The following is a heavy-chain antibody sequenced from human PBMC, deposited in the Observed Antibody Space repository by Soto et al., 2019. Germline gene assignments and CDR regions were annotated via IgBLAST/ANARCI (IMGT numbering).Heavy chain of an antibody. V-gene: IGHV4-59*01. J-gene: IGHJ4*02. D-gene: IGHD5-18*01. CDR3: ARGAADTAMVDS. CDR2: IFYSGST. CDR1: GGSIRSYY. Sequence: KTSETLSLTCTVAGGSIRSYYWTWIRQPPGKGLEWLGYIFYSGSTFYNPCLKSRVTISIHTSKSQFSLQLTSVTAADTAVYYCARGAADTAMVDSWGQGTLVTVS.